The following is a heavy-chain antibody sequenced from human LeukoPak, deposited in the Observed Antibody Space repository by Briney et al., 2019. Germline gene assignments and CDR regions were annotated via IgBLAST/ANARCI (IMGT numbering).Heavy chain of an antibody. J-gene: IGHJ6*03. D-gene: IGHD3-3*01. CDR3: ARGLRITIFGVVTIPPAYMDV. V-gene: IGHV4-34*01. Sequence: SQTLSLTCAVYGASFSGYYWSCIRQPPGKGLEWIGEINHSGSTTYNPSLKSRVTIPVDTSKNQFSRKLSSVTAADTAVYYCARGLRITIFGVVTIPPAYMDVWGKGTTVTVSS. CDR2: INHSGST. CDR1: GASFSGYY.